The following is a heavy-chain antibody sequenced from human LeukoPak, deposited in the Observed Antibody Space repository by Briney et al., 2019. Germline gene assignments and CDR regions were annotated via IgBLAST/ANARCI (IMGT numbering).Heavy chain of an antibody. J-gene: IGHJ4*02. CDR1: GFSFSGHW. Sequence: GGSLRLSCTASGFSFSGHWMHWARQLPGKGLVWVSRISPTGSTTSYADSVKGRFTVSRDNAKNTLYLQMNSLRAEDTAMYYCAKGSSAGRPYYFDYWGQGTLVTVSS. CDR2: ISPTGSTT. CDR3: AKGSSAGRPYYFDY. D-gene: IGHD3-10*01. V-gene: IGHV3-74*01.